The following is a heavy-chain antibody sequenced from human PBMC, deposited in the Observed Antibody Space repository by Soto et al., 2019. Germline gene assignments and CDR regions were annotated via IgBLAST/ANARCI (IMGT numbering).Heavy chain of an antibody. D-gene: IGHD3-10*01. J-gene: IGHJ4*02. CDR3: AKEGLVRAFDY. V-gene: IGHV3-23*01. Sequence: EVQLLESGGGLVQPGGSLRLSCAASGFTFSSYAMGWVRQAPGKGLEWVSAITGSGISTSYADSVKGRFTNSRDNSKSTLYLQMNSLRAEDTAVYYCAKEGLVRAFDYWGQGTLVTVSS. CDR1: GFTFSSYA. CDR2: ITGSGIST.